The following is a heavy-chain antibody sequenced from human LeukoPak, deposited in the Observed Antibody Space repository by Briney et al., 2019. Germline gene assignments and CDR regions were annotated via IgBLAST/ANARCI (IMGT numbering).Heavy chain of an antibody. CDR2: ISSNGGST. CDR1: GFTFSSYA. J-gene: IGHJ4*02. CDR3: AKDNPIEEVPGLGPGQ. Sequence: GGSLRLSCAASGFTFSSYAMHWVRQAPGKGLEYVSAISSNGGSTYYANSVKGRFAISRDNSKNTLYLQMNSLRGEDTGVYYCAKDNPIEEVPGLGPGQWGQGTQVTVSS. D-gene: IGHD2-2*01. V-gene: IGHV3-64*01.